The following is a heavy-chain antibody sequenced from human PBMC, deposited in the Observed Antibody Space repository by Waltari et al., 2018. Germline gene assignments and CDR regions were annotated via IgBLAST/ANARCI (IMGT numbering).Heavy chain of an antibody. CDR1: GFTFDDYS. CDR2: ITCDGAKT. D-gene: IGHD6-13*01. CDR3: AKDMRRRGQQLVLHY. V-gene: IGHV3-43*01. J-gene: IGHJ4*02. Sequence: EVQLVESGGVVVQPGGSLRLSCAASGFTFDDYSMHWVRQAPGKGLECVSLITCDGAKTSYSDSIKGRFIISRDNTKNSLFLQMHSLSTADTAFYYCAKDMRRRGQQLVLHYWGQGTLVTVSS.